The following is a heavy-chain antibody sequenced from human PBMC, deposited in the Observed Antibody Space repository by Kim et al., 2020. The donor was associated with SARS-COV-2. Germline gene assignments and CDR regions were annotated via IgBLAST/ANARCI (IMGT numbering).Heavy chain of an antibody. CDR2: IYYSGST. CDR3: AREKHIVVVTAIPNAFDI. D-gene: IGHD2-21*02. J-gene: IGHJ3*02. V-gene: IGHV4-39*02. Sequence: SETLSLTCTVSGGSISSSSYYWGWIRQPPGKGLEWIGSIYYSGSTYYNPSLKSRVTISVDTSKNQFSLKLSSVTAADTAVYYCAREKHIVVVTAIPNAFDIWGQGTMVTVSS. CDR1: GGSISSSSYY.